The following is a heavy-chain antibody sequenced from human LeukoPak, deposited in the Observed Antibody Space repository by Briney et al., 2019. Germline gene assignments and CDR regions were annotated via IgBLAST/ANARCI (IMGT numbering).Heavy chain of an antibody. V-gene: IGHV1-69*05. CDR1: GDTLSTNA. Sequence: GSSVKVSCKASGDTLSTNAISWVRQAPGQGLEWMGGLIPLFGTAHYAQNLQGRVTITTDESTSTAYMVLSSLRSDDTAVYYCARGGGPYASTGFFAGPFDYWGQGTLVSVSS. CDR2: LIPLFGTA. D-gene: IGHD6-19*01. J-gene: IGHJ4*02. CDR3: ARGGGPYASTGFFAGPFDY.